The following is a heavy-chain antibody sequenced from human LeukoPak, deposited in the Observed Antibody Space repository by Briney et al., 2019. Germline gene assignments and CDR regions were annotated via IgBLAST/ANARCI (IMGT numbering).Heavy chain of an antibody. J-gene: IGHJ6*03. Sequence: GASVKVSCKASGYTFTRCDINWVRQASGQGREWVGWMNSNRGNTRYAQKFQGRVTITRNPSISTASMELSSLRSEDTAVYYCARNLPYSSSWDYYYYYMDVWGKGTPVTVSS. CDR3: ARNLPYSSSWDYYYYYMDV. CDR1: GYTFTRCD. CDR2: MNSNRGNT. V-gene: IGHV1-8*03. D-gene: IGHD6-13*01.